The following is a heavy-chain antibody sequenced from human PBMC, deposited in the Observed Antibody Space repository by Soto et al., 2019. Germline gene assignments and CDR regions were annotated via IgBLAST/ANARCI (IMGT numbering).Heavy chain of an antibody. CDR2: IYYSGNT. D-gene: IGHD5-18*01. Sequence: QVQLQESGPGLVKPSQTLSLTCTVSGGSISSGGYYWSWIRQHPGKGLEWIGYIYYSGNTYYNPSXRXXVTISVDTSKIQFSLRLSSVTAADTAVYYCASGLRGDAFDFWGQGTMVTVSS. V-gene: IGHV4-31*03. CDR1: GGSISSGGYY. CDR3: ASGLRGDAFDF. J-gene: IGHJ3*01.